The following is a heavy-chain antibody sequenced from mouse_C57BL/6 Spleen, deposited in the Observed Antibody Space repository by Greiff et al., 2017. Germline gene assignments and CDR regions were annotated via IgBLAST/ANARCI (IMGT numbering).Heavy chain of an antibody. D-gene: IGHD1-1*01. CDR1: GYTFTSYW. Sequence: VKLQQPGAELVRPGSSVKLSCKASGYTFTSYWMDWVKQRPGQGLEWIGNIYTSDSETHYNQKFKDKATLTVDKSYSTAYMQLSSLTSEDAAGYYCARYYSRGAWFAYWGQGTLVTVSA. J-gene: IGHJ3*01. V-gene: IGHV1-61*01. CDR3: ARYYSRGAWFAY. CDR2: IYTSDSET.